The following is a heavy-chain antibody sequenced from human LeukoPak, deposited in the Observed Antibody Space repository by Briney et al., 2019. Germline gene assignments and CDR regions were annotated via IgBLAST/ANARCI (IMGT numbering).Heavy chain of an antibody. D-gene: IGHD4-11*01. CDR2: ISAYNGNT. CDR1: GYTVTIYG. Sequence: ASVTVSCKSSGYTVTIYGISWVRRAPGQGLEWMGWISAYNGNTNYAQKLQGRVTMNTDTSPSTAYMELRSLRSDDTAVYYCARLQTRARKIDYWGQRTLVTVSS. J-gene: IGHJ4*02. CDR3: ARLQTRARKIDY. V-gene: IGHV1-18*01.